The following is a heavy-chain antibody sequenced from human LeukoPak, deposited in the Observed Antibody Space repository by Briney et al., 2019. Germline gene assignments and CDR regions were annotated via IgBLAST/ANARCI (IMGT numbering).Heavy chain of an antibody. CDR2: ISYDGSNK. CDR1: GFTFSSYG. Sequence: PGRSLRLSCAASGFTFSSYGMHWVRQAPGKGLEWVAVISYDGSNKYYADSVKGRFTISRDNSKNTLYLQMNSLRAEDTAVYYCAKDGPPYYYDSSAPVDYWGQGTLVTVSS. D-gene: IGHD3-22*01. CDR3: AKDGPPYYYDSSAPVDY. V-gene: IGHV3-30*18. J-gene: IGHJ4*02.